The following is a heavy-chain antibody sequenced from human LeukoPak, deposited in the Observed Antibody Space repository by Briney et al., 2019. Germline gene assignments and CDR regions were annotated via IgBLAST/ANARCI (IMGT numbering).Heavy chain of an antibody. J-gene: IGHJ4*02. CDR1: GGSISSYY. D-gene: IGHD2-15*01. V-gene: IGHV4-59*08. CDR2: IYYSGST. CDR3: ARLPRGYCSGGSCYGIDY. Sequence: SETLSLTCTVSGGSISSYYWSWIRQPPGKGLEWIGYIYYSGSTNYNPSLKSRVTISVGTSKNQFSLKLSSVTAADTAVYYCARLPRGYCSGGSCYGIDYWGQGTLVTVSS.